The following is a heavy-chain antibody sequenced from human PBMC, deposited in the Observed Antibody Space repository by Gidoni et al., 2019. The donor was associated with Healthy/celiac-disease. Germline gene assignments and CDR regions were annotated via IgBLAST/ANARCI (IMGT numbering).Heavy chain of an antibody. CDR3: ALTFSSSWALNL. Sequence: QVQLVQSGAEVKKPGASVKVSCKASGYTFTSYYMPWVRQAPGQGLEWMGIINPSGGSTSYAQKFQGRVTMTRDTSTSTVYMELSSLRSEDTDVYYCALTFSSSWALNLWGQGTLVTVSS. CDR2: INPSGGST. CDR1: GYTFTSYY. D-gene: IGHD6-13*01. V-gene: IGHV1-46*01. J-gene: IGHJ5*02.